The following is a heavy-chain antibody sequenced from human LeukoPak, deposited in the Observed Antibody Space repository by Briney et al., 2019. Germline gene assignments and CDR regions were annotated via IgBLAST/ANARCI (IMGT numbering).Heavy chain of an antibody. D-gene: IGHD1-26*01. Sequence: PSQTLSLTCTVSGGSISSTSYYWGWIRQPPGKGLERIGSIYHTGSTYYNPSLKRRVTISVDTSKNQFSLKLSSVTAADTTVYYCASMYSGTYLNDYWGQGILVTVSS. V-gene: IGHV4-39*01. CDR3: ASMYSGTYLNDY. CDR2: IYHTGST. CDR1: GGSISSTSYY. J-gene: IGHJ4*02.